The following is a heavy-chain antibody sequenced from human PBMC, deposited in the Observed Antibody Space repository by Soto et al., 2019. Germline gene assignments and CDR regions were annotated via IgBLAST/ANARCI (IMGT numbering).Heavy chain of an antibody. V-gene: IGHV4-34*01. Sequence: SETLSLTCAVYGGSFSGYYWSWIRQPPGKWLEWIGEINHSGSTNYNPSLKSRVTISVDTSKNQFSLRLSSVTAADTAFYYCARGPRCINTSCSNDFYHFGLDVWGQGTSVTVSS. CDR2: INHSGST. D-gene: IGHD2-2*01. J-gene: IGHJ6*02. CDR1: GGSFSGYY. CDR3: ARGPRCINTSCSNDFYHFGLDV.